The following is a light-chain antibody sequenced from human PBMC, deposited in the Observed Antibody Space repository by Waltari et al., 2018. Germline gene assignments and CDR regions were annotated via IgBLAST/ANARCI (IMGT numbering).Light chain of an antibody. CDR1: QSLLWSFNNNNY. V-gene: IGKV4-1*01. CDR3: QQYYSTPPT. CDR2: WAS. J-gene: IGKJ2*01. Sequence: DIVMTQSPDSLAVSLGERATINCKSSQSLLWSFNNNNYLAWYQQKPGQPTKLLIHWASTRESGVPDRFSGSGSGAYFTLTISSLQAEDVAVYYCQQYYSTPPTFGQGTKLEIK.